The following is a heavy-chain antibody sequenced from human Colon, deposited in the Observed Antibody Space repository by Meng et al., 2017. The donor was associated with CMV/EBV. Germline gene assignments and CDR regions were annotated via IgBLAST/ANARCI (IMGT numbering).Heavy chain of an antibody. Sequence: GESLKISCAASGFILSNFAMSWVRQSPGKGLKWVSVTYSGDTRTYYADSVKGRFTISRDESRNTVYLQMNSLRIKDTAIYYCARHRGGSLDFWGPGTLVTVSS. V-gene: IGHV3-23*03. CDR2: TYSGDTRT. J-gene: IGHJ4*02. D-gene: IGHD1-26*01. CDR1: GFILSNFA. CDR3: ARHRGGSLDF.